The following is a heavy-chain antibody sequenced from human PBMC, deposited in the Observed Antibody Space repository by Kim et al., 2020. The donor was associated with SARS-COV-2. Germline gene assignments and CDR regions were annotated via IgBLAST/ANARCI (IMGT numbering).Heavy chain of an antibody. D-gene: IGHD3-22*01. Sequence: GGSLRLSCVASDFTSNTYTMNWVRQAPGKGLEWVSSISSSSRSTFYADSVRGRFAISRDNAKKSLFLQMNSLRAGDTAIYYCARGFYYFDNSGEPPDVLDIWGQGTMVTVSS. V-gene: IGHV3-21*01. CDR2: ISSSSRST. CDR1: DFTSNTYT. J-gene: IGHJ3*02. CDR3: ARGFYYFDNSGEPPDVLDI.